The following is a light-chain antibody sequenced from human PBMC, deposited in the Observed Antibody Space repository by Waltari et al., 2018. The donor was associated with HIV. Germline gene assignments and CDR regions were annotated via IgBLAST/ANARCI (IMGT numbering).Light chain of an antibody. CDR2: GAS. CDR3: QQYGGSHWT. V-gene: IGKV3-20*01. J-gene: IGKJ1*01. CDR1: QSVSSSY. Sequence: EIVLTQSPGTLSLSPGERATLSCRASQSVSSSYLGWYQQRPGQAPRLLIYGASGRATDIPDRFSGSGSGTEITLTIDRLEPEDFAVYYCQQYGGSHWTFGQGTRVEVK.